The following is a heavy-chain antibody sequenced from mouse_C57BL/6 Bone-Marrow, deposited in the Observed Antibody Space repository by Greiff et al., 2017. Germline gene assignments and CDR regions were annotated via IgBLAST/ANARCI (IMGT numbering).Heavy chain of an antibody. J-gene: IGHJ3*01. CDR3: ARGNYGSSPSFAY. CDR1: GYTFTDYY. V-gene: IGHV1-19*01. Sequence: VQLQQSGPVLVKPGASVKMSCKASGYTFTDYYMNWVKQSHGKRLEWIGVINPYNGGTSYNQKFKGKATLTVYKSSSTAYMELNSLTSEDSAVYYCARGNYGSSPSFAYWGQGTLVTVSA. CDR2: INPYNGGT. D-gene: IGHD1-1*01.